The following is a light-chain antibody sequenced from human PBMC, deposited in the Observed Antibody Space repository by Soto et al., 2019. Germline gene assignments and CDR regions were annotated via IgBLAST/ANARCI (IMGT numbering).Light chain of an antibody. J-gene: IGKJ3*01. Sequence: EIVLTQSPATLSLSPGEGPTLSCRASQSVSSYLAWYQQKPGQAPRLLIHDASDRATGIPARFSGSGSGTDFTLTISSLEPEDLAVYYCQQRSTWPFTFGPGTKVDLK. CDR2: DAS. CDR1: QSVSSY. CDR3: QQRSTWPFT. V-gene: IGKV3-11*01.